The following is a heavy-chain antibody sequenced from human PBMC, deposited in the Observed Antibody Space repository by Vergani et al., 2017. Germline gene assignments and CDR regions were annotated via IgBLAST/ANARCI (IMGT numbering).Heavy chain of an antibody. D-gene: IGHD2-2*01. V-gene: IGHV1-18*01. CDR1: GYTFTSYG. Sequence: QVQLVQSGAEVKKPGASVKVSCKASGYTFTSYGISWVRQAPGQGLEWMGWISAYNGNTNYAQKLQGRVTMTTDTSTSTAYMERRSLRSDDTAVYYCARSIVVVPAAMFNGGFDPWGQGTLVTVSS. CDR3: ARSIVVVPAAMFNGGFDP. CDR2: ISAYNGNT. J-gene: IGHJ5*02.